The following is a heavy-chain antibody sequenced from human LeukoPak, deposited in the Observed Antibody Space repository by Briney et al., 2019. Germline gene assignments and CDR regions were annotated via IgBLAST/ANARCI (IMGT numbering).Heavy chain of an antibody. CDR3: ARARGGTYGDFSDY. CDR1: GFTFSGYS. V-gene: IGHV3-30*01. Sequence: GRSLRLSCAASGFTFSGYSMHWVRQAPGKGLKWVAVISYHGSDKYYADSVKGRFTISRDNPKNTLYLQMNSLRAEDTAVYYCARARGGTYGDFSDYWGQGTLVSVSS. J-gene: IGHJ4*02. D-gene: IGHD1-26*01. CDR2: ISYHGSDK.